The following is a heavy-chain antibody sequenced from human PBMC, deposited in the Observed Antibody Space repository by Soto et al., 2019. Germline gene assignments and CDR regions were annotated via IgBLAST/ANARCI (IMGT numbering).Heavy chain of an antibody. CDR2: ISGSGGST. D-gene: IGHD5-12*01. CDR1: GFTFSSYA. V-gene: IGHV3-23*01. J-gene: IGHJ4*02. CDR3: AKDLSRRWLQSDY. Sequence: EVQLLESGGGLVQPGGSLRLSCAASGFTFSSYAMSWVRQAPGKGLEWVSAISGSGGSTYYADSVKGRFTISRDNSKNMLYLQMNSLRAEDTAVYYCAKDLSRRWLQSDYWGQGTLVTVSS.